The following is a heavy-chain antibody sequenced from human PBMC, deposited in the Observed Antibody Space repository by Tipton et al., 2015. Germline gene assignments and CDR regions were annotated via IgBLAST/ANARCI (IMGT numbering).Heavy chain of an antibody. CDR3: ARIRGRYVMDY. Sequence: TLSLTCTVSGGSISSSNWCSWVRQPPGKGLEWIGEIYHSGSTNYNPSLKSRITISVDKSKNQFSLKLTSVTAADTAVYYCARIRGRYVMDYWGQGTLVTVSS. CDR2: IYHSGST. CDR1: GGSISSSNW. D-gene: IGHD3-16*01. V-gene: IGHV4-4*02. J-gene: IGHJ4*02.